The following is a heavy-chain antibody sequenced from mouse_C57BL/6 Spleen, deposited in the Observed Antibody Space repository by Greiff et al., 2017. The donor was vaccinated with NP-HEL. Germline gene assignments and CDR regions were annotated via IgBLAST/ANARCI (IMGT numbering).Heavy chain of an antibody. CDR3: ARAPTTVVATGYFGV. V-gene: IGHV1-55*01. D-gene: IGHD1-1*01. CDR1: GYTFTSYW. CDR2: IYPGSGST. J-gene: IGHJ1*03. Sequence: VQLQQPGAELVKPGASVKMSCKASGYTFTSYWITWVKQRPGQGLEWIGDIYPGSGSTNYNEKVKGKATLTVDTSSSTAYMQLSSLTSEDSAVYYCARAPTTVVATGYFGVWGTGTTVTVSS.